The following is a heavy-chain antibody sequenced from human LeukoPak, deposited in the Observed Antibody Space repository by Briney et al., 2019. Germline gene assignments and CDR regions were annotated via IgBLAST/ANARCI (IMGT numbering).Heavy chain of an antibody. CDR2: INQDGSEK. CDR3: ARSRYCTNGICSYFDY. J-gene: IGHJ4*02. Sequence: GGSLRLSCAASGFTLSNYWMSWVRQAPGKGLEWVANINQDGSEKYYVDSVKGRITISRDNAKNSLYLQMNSLRAEDTAVYYCARSRYCTNGICSYFDYWGQGILVTVSS. D-gene: IGHD2-8*01. V-gene: IGHV3-7*03. CDR1: GFTLSNYW.